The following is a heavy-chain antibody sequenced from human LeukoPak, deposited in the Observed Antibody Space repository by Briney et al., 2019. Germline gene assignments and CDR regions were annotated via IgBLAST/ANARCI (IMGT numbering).Heavy chain of an antibody. CDR1: GGSISSYY. CDR2: IYYSGST. D-gene: IGHD1-26*01. Sequence: PSETLSLTCTVSGGSISSYYWSWIRQPPGKGLEWIGYIYYSGSTNYNPSLKSRVTISVDTSKNQFSLKLSSVTAADTAVYYCARGGAGDTFDYWGQGTLVTVSS. J-gene: IGHJ4*02. CDR3: ARGGAGDTFDY. V-gene: IGHV4-59*01.